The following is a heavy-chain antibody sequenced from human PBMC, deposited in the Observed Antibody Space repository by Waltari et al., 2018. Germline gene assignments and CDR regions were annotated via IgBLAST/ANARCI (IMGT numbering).Heavy chain of an antibody. CDR2: ISSSSSYI. CDR1: GFTFSSYS. D-gene: IGHD4-17*01. CDR3: ATTVGTHDAFDI. Sequence: EVQLVESGGGLVKPGGSLRLSCAASGFTFSSYSMNWVRQAPGKGLEGCSSISSSSSYIYYADSVKGRFTISRDNAKNSLYLQMNSLRAEDTAVYYCATTVGTHDAFDIWGQGTMVTVSS. V-gene: IGHV3-21*01. J-gene: IGHJ3*02.